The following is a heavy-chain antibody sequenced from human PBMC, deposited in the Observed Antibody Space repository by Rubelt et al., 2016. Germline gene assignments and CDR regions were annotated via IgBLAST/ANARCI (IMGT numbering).Heavy chain of an antibody. CDR3: ARGRQKGGSTVTADRGY. CDR1: GGSFSGYY. D-gene: IGHD4-17*01. V-gene: IGHV4-34*01. CDR2: INHSGST. J-gene: IGHJ4*02. Sequence: QVQLQQWGAGLLKPSETLSLTCAVYGGSFSGYYWSWIRQPPGKGLEWIGEINHSGSTNYNPSLKSRVTISVDTSKNQFSLKLSSVTAADTAVYYCARGRQKGGSTVTADRGYWGQGTLVTVSS.